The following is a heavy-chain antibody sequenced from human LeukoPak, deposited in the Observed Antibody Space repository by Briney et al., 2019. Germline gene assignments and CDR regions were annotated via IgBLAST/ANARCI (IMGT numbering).Heavy chain of an antibody. J-gene: IGHJ6*02. CDR1: GFTFSSYA. CDR3: ATRSNLYGGNSFYYGMDV. V-gene: IGHV3-23*01. CDR2: ISGSGGST. Sequence: GGSLRLSCAASGFTFSSYAMSWVRQAPGKGLEWVSAISGSGGSTYYADSVKGRFTISRDNSKNTLYLQMNSLRAEDTAVYYCATRSNLYGGNSFYYGMDVWGQGTTVTVYS. D-gene: IGHD4-23*01.